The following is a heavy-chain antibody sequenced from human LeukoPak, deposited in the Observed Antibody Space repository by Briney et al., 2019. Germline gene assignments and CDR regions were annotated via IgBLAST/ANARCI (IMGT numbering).Heavy chain of an antibody. CDR2: INPDGSTT. CDR3: AKVSSDFWGSYTFDH. V-gene: IGHV3-74*01. Sequence: GGSLRLSCAASGFTLSTYWMHWVRQAPGKGLVWVSRINPDGSTTTYADSVEGRFTISRDNAKNTLYLQMSSLRAEDTAVYYCAKVSSDFWGSYTFDHWGQGTPVTVSS. D-gene: IGHD3-3*01. J-gene: IGHJ4*01. CDR1: GFTLSTYW.